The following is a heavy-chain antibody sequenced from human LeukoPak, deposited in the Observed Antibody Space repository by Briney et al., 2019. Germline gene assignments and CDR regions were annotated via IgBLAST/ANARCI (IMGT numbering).Heavy chain of an antibody. V-gene: IGHV1-69*13. Sequence: RWASAKVSCKASGGTFSSYAISWVRQAPGQGLEWMGGIIPIFGTANYAQKFQGRVTITADESTSTAYMELSSLRSDDTAVYYCARDPTPTIFSCSTSCYDYFDYWGQGTLVTVSS. J-gene: IGHJ4*02. D-gene: IGHD2-2*01. CDR1: GGTFSSYA. CDR3: ARDPTPTIFSCSTSCYDYFDY. CDR2: IIPIFGTA.